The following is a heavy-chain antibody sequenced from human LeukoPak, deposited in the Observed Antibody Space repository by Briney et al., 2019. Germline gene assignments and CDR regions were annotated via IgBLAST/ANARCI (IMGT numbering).Heavy chain of an antibody. Sequence: PSETLSLTCTVSGGSISSYYRSWIRQPPGKGLEWIGYIYYSGSTNYNPSLKSRVTISVDTSKNQFSLKLSSVTAADTAVHYCARDFLGSRGFAFDIWGQGTMVTVSS. J-gene: IGHJ3*02. D-gene: IGHD2-15*01. V-gene: IGHV4-59*01. CDR1: GGSISSYY. CDR3: ARDFLGSRGFAFDI. CDR2: IYYSGST.